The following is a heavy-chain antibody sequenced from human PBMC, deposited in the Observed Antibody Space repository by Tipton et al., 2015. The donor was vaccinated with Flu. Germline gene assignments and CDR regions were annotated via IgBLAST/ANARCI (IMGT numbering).Heavy chain of an antibody. J-gene: IGHJ4*02. Sequence: QVQLVQSGGGVVQPGTSLRLSCAVSGFTLSSHGMHWVRQAPGKGLEWVAIIWYDGSKKYYADSVKGRFTISRDTSRNTLYLQMNNLRAEDTAVYYCARDSLVIPLDYWGQGTPVTVSS. CDR2: IWYDGSKK. D-gene: IGHD3-22*01. CDR1: GFTLSSHG. CDR3: ARDSLVIPLDY. V-gene: IGHV3-33*01.